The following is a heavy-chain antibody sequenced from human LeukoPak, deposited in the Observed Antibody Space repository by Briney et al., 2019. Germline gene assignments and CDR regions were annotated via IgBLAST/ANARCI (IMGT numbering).Heavy chain of an antibody. CDR3: AKDLFLRHYDSRVPDAFDI. Sequence: PGGSLRLSCAASGFTFSSYEMNWVRQAPGKGLEWVSYISSSGSTIYYADSVKGRFTISRDNSKNTLYLQMNSLRAEDTAVYYCAKDLFLRHYDSRVPDAFDIWGQGTMVTVSS. CDR1: GFTFSSYE. J-gene: IGHJ3*02. D-gene: IGHD3-22*01. CDR2: ISSSGSTI. V-gene: IGHV3-48*03.